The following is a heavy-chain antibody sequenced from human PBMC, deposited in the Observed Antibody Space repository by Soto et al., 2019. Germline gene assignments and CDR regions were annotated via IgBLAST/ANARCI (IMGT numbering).Heavy chain of an antibody. D-gene: IGHD1-26*01. CDR3: ARGTEGNTGASTHFGY. Sequence: VNLDCKTFGCSLSSYAISCLILDPGKLLEWMGGIIPIFGTANYAQKFQGRVTITADESTSTVYMELSSLRSEDTAVYYCARGTEGNTGASTHFGYWGQGTLLSGSS. CDR1: GCSLSSYA. CDR2: IIPIFGTA. V-gene: IGHV1-69*13. J-gene: IGHJ4*02.